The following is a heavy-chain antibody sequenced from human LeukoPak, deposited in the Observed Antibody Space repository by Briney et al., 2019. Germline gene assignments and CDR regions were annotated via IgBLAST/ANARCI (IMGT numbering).Heavy chain of an antibody. Sequence: GGSLRLSCAASGFTFDDYAMHWVRQAPGKGLEWVSGISWNSGSIGYADSVKGRFTISRDNAKTSLYLQMNSLRAEDMALYYCAKSPGVNSAPFDPWGQGTLVTVSS. CDR3: AKSPGVNSAPFDP. CDR1: GFTFDDYA. D-gene: IGHD3-10*01. J-gene: IGHJ5*02. V-gene: IGHV3-9*03. CDR2: ISWNSGSI.